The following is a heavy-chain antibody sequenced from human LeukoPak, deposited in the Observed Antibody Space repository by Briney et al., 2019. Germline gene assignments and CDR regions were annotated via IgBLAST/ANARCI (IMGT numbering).Heavy chain of an antibody. V-gene: IGHV1-69*13. CDR2: IIPIFGTA. D-gene: IGHD6-19*01. Sequence: VASVKVSCKASGYTFTSYYMHWVRQAPGQGLEWMGGIIPIFGTANYAQKFQGRVTITADESTSTAYMELSSLRSEDTAVYYCARETYSSGWYGYDYWGQGTLVTVSS. J-gene: IGHJ4*02. CDR3: ARETYSSGWYGYDY. CDR1: GYTFTSYY.